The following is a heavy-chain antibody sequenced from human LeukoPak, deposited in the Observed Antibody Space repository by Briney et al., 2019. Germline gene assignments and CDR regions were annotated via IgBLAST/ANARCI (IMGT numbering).Heavy chain of an antibody. D-gene: IGHD6-13*01. J-gene: IGHJ4*02. CDR2: ISAYNGNT. CDR1: GYTFSSYG. CDR3: ARASYSSGWYGEDY. Sequence: SVKVSCKPSGYTFSSYGLSWVRQAPGQGLEWMGWISAYNGNTNYAQKLQGRVTMTTDTSTSTAYMELRSLRCDDTAVYYCARASYSSGWYGEDYWGQGTLVTVSS. V-gene: IGHV1-18*01.